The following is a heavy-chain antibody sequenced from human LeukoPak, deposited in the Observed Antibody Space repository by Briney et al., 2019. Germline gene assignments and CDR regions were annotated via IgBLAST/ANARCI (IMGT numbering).Heavy chain of an antibody. V-gene: IGHV3-20*01. D-gene: IGHD6-19*01. CDR1: GFTFDDYG. Sequence: GGSLRLSCAASGFTFDDYGMSWVGQARAKGLEGVSGINWNGCTTRCADSVRGRFTIPRDNPKHALYLPMNGLRAEDKAFYNCASAVARNVGYYYYYMDVWGKGTKVTASS. CDR2: INWNGCTT. J-gene: IGHJ6*03. CDR3: ASAVARNVGYYYYYMDV.